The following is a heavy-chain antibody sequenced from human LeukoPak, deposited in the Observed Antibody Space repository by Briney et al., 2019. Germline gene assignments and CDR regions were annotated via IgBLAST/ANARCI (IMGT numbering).Heavy chain of an antibody. CDR3: ARESGWNDNWFDP. CDR2: ISYDGNNK. CDR1: GFTFSNYA. V-gene: IGHV3-30*04. D-gene: IGHD1-1*01. J-gene: IGHJ5*02. Sequence: GGSLRLSCAASGFTFSNYAIHWVRQAPGKGLEWVAVISYDGNNKYCTVSVKGRFTISRDNAKNTLYLQMNSLRAEDTAVYYCARESGWNDNWFDPWGQGTLVTVSS.